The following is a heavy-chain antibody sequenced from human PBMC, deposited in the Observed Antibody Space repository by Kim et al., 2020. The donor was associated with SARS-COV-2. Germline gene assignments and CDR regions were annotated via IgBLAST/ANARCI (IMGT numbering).Heavy chain of an antibody. J-gene: IGHJ6*03. CDR1: GFTFSRYP. D-gene: IGHD2-15*01. V-gene: IGHV3-23*01. Sequence: GGSLRLSCAASGFTFSRYPMNWVRQAPGKGLEWVSAINGGGDSTNYADSVKGRFTVSRDNSKNTLYLQMNSLRAEDTAVYYCAKSSGDYHHYMDVWGKGTTVTVTS. CDR3: AKSSGDYHHYMDV. CDR2: INGGGDST.